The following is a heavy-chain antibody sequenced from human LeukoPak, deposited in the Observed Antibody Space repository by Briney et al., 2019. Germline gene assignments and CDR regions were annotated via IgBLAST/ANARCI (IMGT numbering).Heavy chain of an antibody. CDR3: ARDSGSSPTFDY. D-gene: IGHD1-26*01. V-gene: IGHV4-59*01. CDR2: IYYTGNT. CDR1: GGSISNSF. Sequence: SETLSLTCTVSGGSISNSFWSWIRQPPGKGLEWIAYIYYTGNTKYNPSLKSRVTIPVDTSKNQFSLRLSSVTAEDTAVYYCARDSGSSPTFDYWGQGTLVTVSS. J-gene: IGHJ4*02.